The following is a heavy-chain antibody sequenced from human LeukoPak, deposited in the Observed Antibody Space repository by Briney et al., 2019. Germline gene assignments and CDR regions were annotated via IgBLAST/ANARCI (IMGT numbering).Heavy chain of an antibody. CDR1: VFTLRTYA. V-gene: IGHV3-23*01. CDR2: ISGSGGNT. Sequence: PGGSLRLSCAASVFTLRTYAMSWVRQAPGKGLEWVSAISGSGGNTYYADSVQGRFTISRDNSKNTLYLQMNSLSAEDSAMYYCAKDFISGDGKWEVDYWGQGTLVTVSS. CDR3: AKDFISGDGKWEVDY. J-gene: IGHJ4*02. D-gene: IGHD7-27*01.